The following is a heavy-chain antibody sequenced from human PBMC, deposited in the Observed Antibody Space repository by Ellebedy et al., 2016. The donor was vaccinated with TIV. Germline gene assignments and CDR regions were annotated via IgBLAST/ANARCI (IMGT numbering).Heavy chain of an antibody. CDR2: ISHDGSSQ. D-gene: IGHD6-19*01. CDR3: ARDLDKSSGWYGGAAY. V-gene: IGHV3-30-3*01. J-gene: IGHJ4*02. Sequence: PGGSLRLSCVASGFTFDSYAMHWVRQAPGQGLEWVAVISHDGSSQYYAASVKCRFTVSRNNSMTTVYLEMNSLRAEDKALYYCARDLDKSSGWYGGAAYWGQGTQVTVSS. CDR1: GFTFDSYA.